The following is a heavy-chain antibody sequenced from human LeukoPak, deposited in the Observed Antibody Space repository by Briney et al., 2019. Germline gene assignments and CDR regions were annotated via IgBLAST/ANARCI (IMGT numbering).Heavy chain of an antibody. CDR2: INPNSGGT. CDR1: GYTFTGYY. V-gene: IGHV1-2*06. Sequence: ASVKVSCKASGYTFTGYYMHWVRQAPGQGLEWMGRINPNSGGTNYAQKFQGRVTMTRDTSISTAYMELSRLRSDDTAVYYCARGELKYYYDSSGYYNPPFDYWGQGTLVTVSS. CDR3: ARGELKYYYDSSGYYNPPFDY. J-gene: IGHJ4*02. D-gene: IGHD3-22*01.